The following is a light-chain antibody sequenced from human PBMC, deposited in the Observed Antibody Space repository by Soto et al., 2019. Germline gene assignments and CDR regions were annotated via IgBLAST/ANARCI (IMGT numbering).Light chain of an antibody. CDR3: SSYAGSNVV. Sequence: QSVLTQPPSASGSPGQSVTISCTGTSSDVGVYNYVSWYQQHPGKAPKLMIYEVSKRPSGVPDRFSGSKSGNTASLTVSGLQAEDEADYYCSSYAGSNVVFGGGTKVTDL. V-gene: IGLV2-8*01. J-gene: IGLJ2*01. CDR2: EVS. CDR1: SSDVGVYNY.